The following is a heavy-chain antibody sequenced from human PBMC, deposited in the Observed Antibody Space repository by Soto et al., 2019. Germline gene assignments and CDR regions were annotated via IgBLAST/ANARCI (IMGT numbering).Heavy chain of an antibody. D-gene: IGHD3-10*01. Sequence: PGGSLRLSCAAAGFTISSYAMSWVRQAPGKGLEWVSAISGSGGSTYYADSVKGRFTISRDNSKNTLYLQMNSLRAEDTAVYYCAKDKGAATTMVRGVIFFDYWGQGTLVTVSS. CDR2: ISGSGGST. J-gene: IGHJ4*02. CDR3: AKDKGAATTMVRGVIFFDY. CDR1: GFTISSYA. V-gene: IGHV3-23*01.